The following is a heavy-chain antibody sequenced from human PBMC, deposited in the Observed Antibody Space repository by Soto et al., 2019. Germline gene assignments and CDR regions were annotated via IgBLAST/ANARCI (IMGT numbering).Heavy chain of an antibody. CDR1: GGTFSSYA. J-gene: IGHJ5*02. V-gene: IGHV1-69*01. CDR2: IIPIFGTA. CDR3: ARANMITCVGVIVKGRGWFDP. D-gene: IGHD3-16*02. Sequence: QVQLVQSGAEVKKPGSSVKVSCKASGGTFSSYAISWVRQAPGQGLEWMGGIIPIFGTANYAQKFQGRVTITADESTSTAYMELRSLRSEDTAVYYCARANMITCVGVIVKGRGWFDPWGQGTLVTVSS.